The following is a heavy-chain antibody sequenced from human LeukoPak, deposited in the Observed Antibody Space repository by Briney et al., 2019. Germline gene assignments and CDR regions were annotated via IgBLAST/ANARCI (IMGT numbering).Heavy chain of an antibody. D-gene: IGHD2-2*01. V-gene: IGHV1-2*02. J-gene: IGHJ6*02. CDR2: INPNSGGT. CDR3: ARDLFCSSTSQPGYYYGMDV. CDR1: GYTFTGYY. Sequence: ASVKVSCKASGYTFTGYYMHWVRQAPGQGLEWMGWINPNSGGTNYAQKFQGRVTMTRDTSISTAYMELSRLRSDDTAVYYCARDLFCSSTSQPGYYYGMDVWGQGTTVTVSS.